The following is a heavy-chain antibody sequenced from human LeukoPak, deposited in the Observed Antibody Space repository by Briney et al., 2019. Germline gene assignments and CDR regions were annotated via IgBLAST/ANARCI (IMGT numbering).Heavy chain of an antibody. CDR3: ARGYGDYYFDY. Sequence: SETLSLTCTVSGGSLSSGSYYWSWIRQPPGKGLEWIGYIYYSGSTNYNPSLKSRVTISVDTSKNQFSLKLSSVTAADTAVYYCARGYGDYYFDYWGQGTLVTVSS. CDR1: GGSLSSGSYY. J-gene: IGHJ4*02. D-gene: IGHD4-17*01. V-gene: IGHV4-61*01. CDR2: IYYSGST.